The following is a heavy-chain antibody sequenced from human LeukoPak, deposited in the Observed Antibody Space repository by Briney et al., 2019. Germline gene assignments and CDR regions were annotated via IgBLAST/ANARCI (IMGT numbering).Heavy chain of an antibody. D-gene: IGHD3-9*01. V-gene: IGHV4-39*01. CDR1: GGSISSSSYY. CDR3: ARHRIARYYDILTGAFDI. CDR2: IYYSGST. Sequence: SETLSLTCTVSGGSISSSSYYWGWIRQPPGKGLEWTGSIYYSGSTYYNPSLKSRVTISVDTSKNQFSLKLSSVTAADTAVYYCARHRIARYYDILTGAFDIWGQGTMVTVSS. J-gene: IGHJ3*02.